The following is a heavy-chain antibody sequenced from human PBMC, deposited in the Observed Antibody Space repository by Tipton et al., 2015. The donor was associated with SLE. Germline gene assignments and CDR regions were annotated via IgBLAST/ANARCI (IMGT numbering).Heavy chain of an antibody. J-gene: IGHJ4*02. CDR1: GFTFRSSA. D-gene: IGHD3-22*01. CDR2: ISGSGNST. V-gene: IGHV3-23*01. CDR3: ARGGRDSSWYWRD. Sequence: SLRLSCAASGFTFRSSAMSWVRQAPGKGLEWVSGISGSGNSTYYADSVRGRFTISRDTAKNSLHLQMDSLTGDDTAFYFCARGGRDSSWYWRDWGQGTLVTVSS.